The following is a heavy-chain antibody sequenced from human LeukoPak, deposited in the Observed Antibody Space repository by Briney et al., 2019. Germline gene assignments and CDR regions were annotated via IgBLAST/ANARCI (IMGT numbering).Heavy chain of an antibody. CDR1: GFTFDDYA. CDR2: INWNSGSI. CDR3: AKGIAAAEDYYGMDV. V-gene: IGHV3-9*01. J-gene: IGHJ6*02. Sequence: PGGSLRLSCAASGFTFDDYAMHWVRQVPGKGLEWVSSINWNSGSIVYADSVRGRFTISRDNAKNSLYLQMSGLRGEDTAFYYCAKGIAAAEDYYGMDVWGQGTSVTVSS. D-gene: IGHD6-13*01.